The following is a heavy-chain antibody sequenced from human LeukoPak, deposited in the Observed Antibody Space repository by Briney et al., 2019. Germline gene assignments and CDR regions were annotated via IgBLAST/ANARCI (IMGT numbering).Heavy chain of an antibody. V-gene: IGHV3-21*04. CDR1: GFTLSSYS. D-gene: IGHD3-16*01. Sequence: GGSLRLSCAASGFTLSSYSMNWVRQAPGKGLEWVSSISSSSYIYYADSLKGRFTISRDNAKNSLYLQMSNLRAEDTAVYFCARGGGLDVWGQGATVTVSS. CDR2: ISSSSYI. CDR3: ARGGGLDV. J-gene: IGHJ6*02.